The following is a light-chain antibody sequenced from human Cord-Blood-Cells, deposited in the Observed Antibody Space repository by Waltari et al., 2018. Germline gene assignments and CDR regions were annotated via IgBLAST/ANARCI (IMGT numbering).Light chain of an antibody. V-gene: IGLV3-27*01. CDR1: VLAKKKY. CDR3: YPAADNKLV. CDR2: KDS. Sequence: SSELTQPSSVSVSPGQTARITCSGAVLAKKKYARWFQQKPGQAPVLGFYKDSERPSGIPDRSSGPSSETTLTLTISGAPVEDDADYYCYPAADNKLVFGGGTKLTVL. J-gene: IGLJ3*02.